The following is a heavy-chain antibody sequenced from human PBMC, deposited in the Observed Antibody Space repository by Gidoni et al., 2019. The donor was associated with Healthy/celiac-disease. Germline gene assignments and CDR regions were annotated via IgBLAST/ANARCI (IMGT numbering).Heavy chain of an antibody. V-gene: IGHV3-20*04. CDR2: INWNGGST. Sequence: EVQLVESGGGVVRPGGSLRLSCAASGFTFDDYGMSWVRQAPGKGLEWVSGINWNGGSTGYADSVKGRFTISRDNAKNSLYLQMNSLRAEDTALYYCARDHPWYYGSGSYPIDYWGQGTLVTVSS. CDR1: GFTFDDYG. CDR3: ARDHPWYYGSGSYPIDY. J-gene: IGHJ4*02. D-gene: IGHD3-10*01.